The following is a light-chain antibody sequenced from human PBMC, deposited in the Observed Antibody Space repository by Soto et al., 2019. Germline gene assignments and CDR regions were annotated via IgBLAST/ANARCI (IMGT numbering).Light chain of an antibody. V-gene: IGLV2-11*01. Sequence: QSALTQPRSVSRSPGQSVTISCTGTIDDVGRYNYVSWYQQHPGKAPKLMIYDVSKRPSGVPDRFSGSKSGNTASLTISGLQAEDEADYYCCSYAGSYTHVVFGEGTKLTVL. CDR1: IDDVGRYNY. CDR3: CSYAGSYTHVV. J-gene: IGLJ2*01. CDR2: DVS.